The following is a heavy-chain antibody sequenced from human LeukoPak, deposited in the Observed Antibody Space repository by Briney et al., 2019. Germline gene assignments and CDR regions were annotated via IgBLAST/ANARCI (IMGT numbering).Heavy chain of an antibody. CDR2: IYYSGST. Sequence: SWIRQPPGKGLEWIGYIYYSGSTYYNPSLKSRVTISVDTSKNQFPLKLSSVTAADTAVYYCARAGAYCSSTSCYGQNWFDPWGQGTLVTVSS. CDR3: ARAGAYCSSTSCYGQNWFDP. J-gene: IGHJ5*02. V-gene: IGHV4-30-4*08. D-gene: IGHD2-2*01.